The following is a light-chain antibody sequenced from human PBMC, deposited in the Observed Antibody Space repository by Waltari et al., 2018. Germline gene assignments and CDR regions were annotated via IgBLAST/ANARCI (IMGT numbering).Light chain of an antibody. CDR2: DAS. J-gene: IGKJ1*01. CDR3: QQYSNWPPWT. V-gene: IGKV3-15*01. Sequence: EVVMTQSPVTLSVSPGERATLSCRASQSVSNNLAWYQHNPGQAPRLVMYDASTRASGLPARFSGTGSGREFTLTINSLQSEDVAIYYCQQYSNWPPWTFGQGTTVEIK. CDR1: QSVSNN.